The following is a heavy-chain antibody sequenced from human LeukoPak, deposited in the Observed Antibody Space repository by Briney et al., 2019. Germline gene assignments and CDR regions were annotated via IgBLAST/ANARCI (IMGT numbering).Heavy chain of an antibody. CDR1: GFTVSSNY. CDR3: AKQLGYCSDGSCYFPY. V-gene: IGHV3-23*01. D-gene: IGHD2-15*01. Sequence: RPGGSLRLSCAASGFTVSSNYMSWVRQAPGKGLEWVSAISNNGGYTYYADSVQGRFTISRDNSKSTLCLQMNSLRAEDTAVYYCAKQLGYCSDGSCYFPYWGQGTLVTVSS. J-gene: IGHJ4*02. CDR2: ISNNGGYT.